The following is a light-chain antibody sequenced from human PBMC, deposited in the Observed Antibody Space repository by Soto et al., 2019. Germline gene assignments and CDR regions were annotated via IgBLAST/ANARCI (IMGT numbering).Light chain of an antibody. Sequence: EIVLTQSPGTPSLSPGERATLPSRANQRVCSSYLAWYQQKPGQAPRLLIYGASIRATGIPDRFSGSGSGTDFTLTICRLEPEDFAVYYCQQYGSSPQTFGQGTKVDIK. V-gene: IGKV3-20*01. J-gene: IGKJ1*01. CDR3: QQYGSSPQT. CDR2: GAS. CDR1: QRVCSSY.